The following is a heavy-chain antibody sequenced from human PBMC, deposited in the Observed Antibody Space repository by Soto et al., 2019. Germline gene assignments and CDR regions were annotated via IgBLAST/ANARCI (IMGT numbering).Heavy chain of an antibody. CDR1: GFTFSSYG. CDR3: AKDKEMTTVTNRYLDY. D-gene: IGHD4-4*01. Sequence: GGPLRLSCAASGFTFSSYGMHWVRQAPGKGLEWVAVISYDGSNKYYADSVKGRFTISRDNSKNTLYLQMNSLRAEDTAVYYCAKDKEMTTVTNRYLDYWGQGTLVTVSS. V-gene: IGHV3-30*18. CDR2: ISYDGSNK. J-gene: IGHJ4*02.